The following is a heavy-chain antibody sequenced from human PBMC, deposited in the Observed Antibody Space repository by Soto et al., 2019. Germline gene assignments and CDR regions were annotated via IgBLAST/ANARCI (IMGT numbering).Heavy chain of an antibody. CDR2: ISAYNGNT. D-gene: IGHD3-10*01. J-gene: IGHJ4*02. V-gene: IGHV1-18*01. CDR3: ARDPYGSGSYSAPPFDY. Sequence: ASVKVSCKASGYTFTSYGISWVRQAPGQGLEWMGWISAYNGNTNYAQKLQGRVTMTTDTSTSTAYMELRSLRSDDTGVYYCARDPYGSGSYSAPPFDYWGQGTLVTVSA. CDR1: GYTFTSYG.